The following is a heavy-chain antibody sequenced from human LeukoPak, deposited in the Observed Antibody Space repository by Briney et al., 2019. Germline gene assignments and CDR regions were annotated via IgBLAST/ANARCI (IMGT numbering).Heavy chain of an antibody. CDR2: VNHSGQS. J-gene: IGHJ3*01. V-gene: IGHV4-34*01. CDR1: GGSFNGYH. Sequence: PSETPSLTCAVYGGSFNGYHWSWIRQPPGKGLEWIGDVNHSGQSSYRSSLKSRVTISVDTSKNQFSLRLTSVTAADTAVYYCARRPDGFDFWGQGTMVTVSS. CDR3: ARRPDGFDF.